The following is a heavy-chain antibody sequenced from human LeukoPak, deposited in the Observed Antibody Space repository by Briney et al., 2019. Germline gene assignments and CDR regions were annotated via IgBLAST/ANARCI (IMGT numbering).Heavy chain of an antibody. CDR3: ARDPAIATNDAFDI. V-gene: IGHV1-69*04. CDR1: GGTFSSYA. J-gene: IGHJ3*02. Sequence: VASVKVSCKASGGTFSSYAISWVRQAPGQGLEWMGRIIPILGIANYAQKFQGRVTITADKSTSTAYMELSSLRSEETAVYYCARDPAIATNDAFDIWGQGTMVTVSS. D-gene: IGHD6-13*01. CDR2: IIPILGIA.